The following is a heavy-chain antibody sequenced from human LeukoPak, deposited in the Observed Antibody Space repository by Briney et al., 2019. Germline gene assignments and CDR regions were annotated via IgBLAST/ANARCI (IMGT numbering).Heavy chain of an antibody. CDR3: AKSGSMTDYYDSSGPNDAFDI. V-gene: IGHV3-23*01. J-gene: IGHJ3*02. CDR2: ISGSGGST. CDR1: GFTFSSYA. D-gene: IGHD3-22*01. Sequence: GGSLRLSCAASGFTFSSYAMSWVRQAPGKGLEWVSAISGSGGSTYYADSVRGRFTISRDNSKNTLYLQMNSLRAEDTAVYYCAKSGSMTDYYDSSGPNDAFDIWGQGTMVTVSS.